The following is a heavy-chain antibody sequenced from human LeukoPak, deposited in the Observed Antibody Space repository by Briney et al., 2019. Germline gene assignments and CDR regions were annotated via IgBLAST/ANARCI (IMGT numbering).Heavy chain of an antibody. Sequence: SETLSLTCTVSGGSIGSYYWSWIRQPPGKGLEWIGYIYYSGSTNYNPSLKSRVTISVDTSKNQFSLKPSTVTAADTAVYYCARGASWFDPWGQGTVVTVSS. J-gene: IGHJ5*02. CDR3: ARGASWFDP. CDR1: GGSIGSYY. CDR2: IYYSGST. V-gene: IGHV4-59*01.